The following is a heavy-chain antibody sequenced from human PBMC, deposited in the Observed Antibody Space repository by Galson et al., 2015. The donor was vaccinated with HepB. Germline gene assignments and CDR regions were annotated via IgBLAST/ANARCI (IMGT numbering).Heavy chain of an antibody. D-gene: IGHD3-22*01. CDR2: MNHNSGNT. V-gene: IGHV1-8*01. Sequence: SVKVSCKASGYTFTSYDINWVRQATGQGLEWMGWMNHNSGNTGYAQKFQGRVTMTRNTSISTAYMELSSLRSEDTAVYYCARAVITKSYYYYGMDVWGQGTTVTVSS. CDR3: ARAVITKSYYYYGMDV. J-gene: IGHJ6*02. CDR1: GYTFTSYD.